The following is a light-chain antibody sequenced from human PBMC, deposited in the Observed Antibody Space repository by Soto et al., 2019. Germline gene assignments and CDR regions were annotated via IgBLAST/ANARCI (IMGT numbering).Light chain of an antibody. CDR1: SGHSNYA. J-gene: IGLJ3*02. V-gene: IGLV4-69*01. Sequence: QSVLTQSPSASASLGASVKLTCTLSSGHSNYAIAWHQQQPEKVPRYLMKVNSDGSHSKGDGIPDRFSGSSSGAERYLTISRLQSEDEADSYCQTWGTGIQVFGGGTKLTVL. CDR2: VNSDGSH. CDR3: QTWGTGIQV.